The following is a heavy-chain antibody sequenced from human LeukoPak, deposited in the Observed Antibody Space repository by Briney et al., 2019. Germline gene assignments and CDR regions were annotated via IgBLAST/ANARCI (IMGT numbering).Heavy chain of an antibody. CDR2: ISPGGDRT. D-gene: IGHD6-19*01. Sequence: GGSLRLSCAASGFTFSTYALSWVRQAPGKGLEWVSAISPGGDRTYYADSVKGRFTISRDNSKNTLYLQMNSLRAEDTAVYYCAKDSATFSGWHPLHNFDYWGQGTLVTVSS. J-gene: IGHJ4*02. V-gene: IGHV3-23*01. CDR3: AKDSATFSGWHPLHNFDY. CDR1: GFTFSTYA.